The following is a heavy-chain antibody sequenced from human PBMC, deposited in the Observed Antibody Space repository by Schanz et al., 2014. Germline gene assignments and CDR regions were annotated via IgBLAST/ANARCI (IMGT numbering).Heavy chain of an antibody. CDR1: GYTFTNYY. J-gene: IGHJ3*02. CDR2: IGGSDGNT. D-gene: IGHD6-13*01. V-gene: IGHV1-18*04. Sequence: QVQLVQSGADVKKPGASVKLSCKASGYTFTNYYIHWVRQAPGQGLEWMGWIGGSDGNTNFAQKYQGRVTLTTDTSTSTAYMELRSLRSDDTAVYYCARNIIATARAYDIWGQGTMVTVSS. CDR3: ARNIIATARAYDI.